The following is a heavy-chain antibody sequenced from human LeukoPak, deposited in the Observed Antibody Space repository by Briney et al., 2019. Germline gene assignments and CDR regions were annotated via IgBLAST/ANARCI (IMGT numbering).Heavy chain of an antibody. Sequence: GASVKVSCKASGYTFTSYYMHWVRQAPGQGLEWMGIINPSGGSTRYAQKFQGRVTMTRDMSTSTVYMELSSLRSEDTAVYYCASNVGGGSAMDVWGKGTTVTVSS. D-gene: IGHD3-16*01. CDR2: INPSGGST. V-gene: IGHV1-46*01. J-gene: IGHJ6*03. CDR1: GYTFTSYY. CDR3: ASNVGGGSAMDV.